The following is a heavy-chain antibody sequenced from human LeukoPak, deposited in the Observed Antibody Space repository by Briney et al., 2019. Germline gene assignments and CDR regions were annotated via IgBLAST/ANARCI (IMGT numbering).Heavy chain of an antibody. CDR2: ISYDGSNK. J-gene: IGHJ4*02. Sequence: GTSLRLSCAASGFTFSSYVMHWVRQAPGKGLEWVAVISYDGSNKYYADSLKGRFTISRDNSKNTLFLQINNLRAEDTAAYYCAKAAYSGSYYVVGDFWGQGTLVTVSS. V-gene: IGHV3-30*18. CDR3: AKAAYSGSYYVVGDF. CDR1: GFTFSSYV. D-gene: IGHD1-26*01.